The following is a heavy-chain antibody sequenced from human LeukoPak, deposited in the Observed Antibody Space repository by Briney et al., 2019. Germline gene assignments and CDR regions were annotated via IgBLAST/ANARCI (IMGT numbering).Heavy chain of an antibody. Sequence: TGGSLRLSCAASGFTVSSNYMSWVRQAPGKGLEWVSSIDSSGSYTPSADSVKGRFTISRDNSENTVYLQMNSLRAEDTAVYSCAKISTVTENFHHWGQGTLVTVSS. CDR3: AKISTVTENFHH. CDR1: GFTVSSNY. D-gene: IGHD4-17*01. J-gene: IGHJ4*02. V-gene: IGHV3-53*01. CDR2: IDSSGSYT.